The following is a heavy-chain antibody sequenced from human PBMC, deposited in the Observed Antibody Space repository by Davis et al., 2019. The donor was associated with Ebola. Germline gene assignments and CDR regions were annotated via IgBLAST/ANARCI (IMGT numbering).Heavy chain of an antibody. J-gene: IGHJ4*02. CDR2: ISYDGSNK. Sequence: SLKTPCAAPGFTFSSYRMHWVRQAPGKGLEWVAVISYDGSNKYYADSVKGRFTISRDNSKNTLYLQMNSLRAEDTAVYYCARVRGTGDPDYWGQGTLVTVSS. CDR3: ARVRGTGDPDY. CDR1: GFTFSSYR. D-gene: IGHD7-27*01. V-gene: IGHV3-30*03.